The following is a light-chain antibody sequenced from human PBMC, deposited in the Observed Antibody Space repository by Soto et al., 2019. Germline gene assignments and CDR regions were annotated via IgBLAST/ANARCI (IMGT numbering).Light chain of an antibody. CDR3: QQYGSSPRT. J-gene: IGKJ1*01. CDR2: GAS. CDR1: QSVSSSY. V-gene: IGKV3-20*01. Sequence: IVLTQSPGTLSLSPGERATLSCRASQSVSSSYSAWYQQKPGQAPRLLIYGASSRATGIPDRFSGSGSGTGFTLTISRLEPEYFAVYYCQQYGSSPRTFGQGTKVEIK.